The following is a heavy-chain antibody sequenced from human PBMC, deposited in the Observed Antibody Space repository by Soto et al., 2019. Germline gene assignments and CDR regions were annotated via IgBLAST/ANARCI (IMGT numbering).Heavy chain of an antibody. V-gene: IGHV4-61*01. D-gene: IGHD3-3*02. CDR2: IYYTGST. J-gene: IGHJ4*02. CDR1: EGSDLGGRRY. CDR3: AREFSDSPEAFDS. Sequence: PSCSVAQTVTYGEGSDLGGRRYRSWIRQPPGRGLEWIGYIYYTGSTNYNPSLKSRVTISIDTSRNQFSLKLSSVVAADTAVYYCAREFSDSPEAFDSWGQG.